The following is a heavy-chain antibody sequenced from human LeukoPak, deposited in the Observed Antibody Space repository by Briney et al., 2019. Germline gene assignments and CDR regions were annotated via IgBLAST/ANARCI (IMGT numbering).Heavy chain of an antibody. D-gene: IGHD6-13*01. CDR3: ARAANTAAGTPTLAIDY. V-gene: IGHV3-11*05. CDR1: GFTFSDYY. Sequence: GGSLGLSCVASGFTFSDYYMSWIRQAPEKGLEWVSYIPSTSSYTSYADSVRGRFTISRDNAKNSLYLQMNSLRAEDTAVYYCARAANTAAGTPTLAIDYWGQGTLVTVSS. J-gene: IGHJ4*02. CDR2: IPSTSSYT.